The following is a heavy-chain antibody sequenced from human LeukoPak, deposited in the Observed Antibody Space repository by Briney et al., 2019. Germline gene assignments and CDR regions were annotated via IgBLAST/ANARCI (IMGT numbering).Heavy chain of an antibody. CDR1: GFTFSSYS. CDR3: AVGGFRYYFDY. D-gene: IGHD3-10*01. Sequence: GGSLRLSCAASGFTFSSYSMNWVRQAPGKGLEWVSSISSSSSYIYYAGSVKGRFTISRDNAKNSLYLQMNSLRAEDTAVYYCAVGGFRYYFDYWGQGTLVTVSS. J-gene: IGHJ4*02. CDR2: ISSSSSYI. V-gene: IGHV3-21*01.